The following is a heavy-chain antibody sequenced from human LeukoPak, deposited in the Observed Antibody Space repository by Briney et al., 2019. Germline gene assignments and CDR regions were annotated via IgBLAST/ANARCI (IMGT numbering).Heavy chain of an antibody. D-gene: IGHD6-19*01. CDR1: GATFTSYA. Sequence: ASVKVSCKASGATFTSYAISWVRRAPGQGLEWMGGIIPIFGTANNAQKFQGRVTITADESTSTAYMELSILRSEDTAVYYCARVSDGPPSSGWCGTSYYFDYWGQGTLVTVSS. V-gene: IGHV1-69*13. CDR3: ARVSDGPPSSGWCGTSYYFDY. J-gene: IGHJ4*02. CDR2: IIPIFGTA.